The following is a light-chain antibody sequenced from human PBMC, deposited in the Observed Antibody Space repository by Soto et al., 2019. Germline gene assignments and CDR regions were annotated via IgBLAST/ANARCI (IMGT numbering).Light chain of an antibody. Sequence: SVLTQPTSVSAAPGQKVTISCSGSSPNIGGNSVSWYQQLPGTAPKLLIYDDNKRPSGIPDRFSGSKSGTSATLGITGFQTGDEADYYCGSWDSSLSAYVFGTGTKVTVL. V-gene: IGLV1-51*01. CDR1: SPNIGGNS. CDR3: GSWDSSLSAYV. CDR2: DDN. J-gene: IGLJ1*01.